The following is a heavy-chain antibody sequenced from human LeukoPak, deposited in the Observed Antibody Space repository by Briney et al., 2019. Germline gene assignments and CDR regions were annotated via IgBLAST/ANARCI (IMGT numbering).Heavy chain of an antibody. CDR1: GGSFSGYY. J-gene: IGHJ5*02. CDR3: ASTFGVVVPAASRNWFDP. D-gene: IGHD2-2*01. V-gene: IGHV4-34*01. Sequence: SETLSLTCAVYGGSFSGYYWIGLRQPPGKGLEWIGEINHSGSTNYNPSLKSRVTISVDTSKNQFSLKLSSVTAADTAVYYCASTFGVVVPAASRNWFDPWGQGTLVTVSS. CDR2: INHSGST.